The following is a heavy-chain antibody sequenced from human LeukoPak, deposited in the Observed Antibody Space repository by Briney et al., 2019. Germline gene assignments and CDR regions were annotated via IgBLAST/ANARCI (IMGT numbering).Heavy chain of an antibody. CDR3: ARCSSVYYQYFDY. V-gene: IGHV4-38-2*01. CDR1: GYAISSGYY. D-gene: IGHD3-22*01. Sequence: KPSETLSLTCGVSGYAISSGYYWGWIRQPPGKGLEWIGSLHHSGSTYYSPSLKSRVTISLDTSKNQFSLKLSSVTAADTAVYYCARCSSVYYQYFDYWGQGTLVTVSS. CDR2: LHHSGST. J-gene: IGHJ4*02.